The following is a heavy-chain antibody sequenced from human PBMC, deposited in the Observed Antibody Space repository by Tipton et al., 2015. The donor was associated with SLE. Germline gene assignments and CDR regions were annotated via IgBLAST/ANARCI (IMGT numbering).Heavy chain of an antibody. Sequence: TLSLTCTVSGGSISSGSYYWSWIRQPAGKGLEWIGRIYTSGSTNYNPSLKSRVTISVDTSKNQFSLKLSSVTAADTAVYYCARGGDYGDSWGQGTLVTVSS. V-gene: IGHV4-61*02. CDR1: GGSISSGSYY. J-gene: IGHJ4*02. CDR2: IYTSGST. CDR3: ARGGDYGDS.